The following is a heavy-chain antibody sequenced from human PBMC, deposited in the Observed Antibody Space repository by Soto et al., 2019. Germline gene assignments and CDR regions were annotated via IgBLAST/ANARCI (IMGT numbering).Heavy chain of an antibody. CDR2: IHAYNGNT. CDR3: ARDLTYVGPFDI. D-gene: IGHD7-27*01. Sequence: QVQLVQSGAEVKKPGASVKVSCKASGYTFSSYGISWVRQAPGQGLEWMGWIHAYNGNTKNAQKFQGRVAMSTDTSTSTAYMELRSLSSDDTAVYYCARDLTYVGPFDIWGQGTMVTVYS. V-gene: IGHV1-18*01. CDR1: GYTFSSYG. J-gene: IGHJ3*02.